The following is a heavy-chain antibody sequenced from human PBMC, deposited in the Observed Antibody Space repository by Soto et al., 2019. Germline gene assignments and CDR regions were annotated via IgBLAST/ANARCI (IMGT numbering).Heavy chain of an antibody. V-gene: IGHV3-30*04. Sequence: QVHLVESGGGVVQSGRSLRLSCAASGFTFSSYTMNWVRLLPGRGLEWVAVISYDGRHDYYSDSVEGRFTISRDKVKNILYLKMYSLRPEDTAVYYCATSVAVVTPADNLFDSWGQGALVAVAA. CDR1: GFTFSSYT. CDR2: ISYDGRHD. CDR3: ATSVAVVTPADNLFDS. J-gene: IGHJ4*02. D-gene: IGHD2-21*02.